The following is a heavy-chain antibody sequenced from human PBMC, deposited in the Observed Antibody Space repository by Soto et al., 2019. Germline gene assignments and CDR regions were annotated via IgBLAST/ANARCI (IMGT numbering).Heavy chain of an antibody. CDR2: IYYSGST. D-gene: IGHD4-17*01. CDR1: GGSISSYY. J-gene: IGHJ6*02. CDR3: ARPNGDPFQYYYYGMDV. V-gene: IGHV4-59*01. Sequence: SETLSLTCTVSGGSISSYYWSWIRQPPGKGLEWIGYIYYSGSTNYNPSLKSRVTISVDTSKNQFSLKLSSVTAADTAVYYCARPNGDPFQYYYYGMDVWGQGTTVTVSS.